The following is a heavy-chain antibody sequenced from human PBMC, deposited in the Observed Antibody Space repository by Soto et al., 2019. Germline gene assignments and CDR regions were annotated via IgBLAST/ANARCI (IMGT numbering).Heavy chain of an antibody. CDR3: ARADLENYYGMDV. J-gene: IGHJ6*02. CDR1: GFTFSSYA. V-gene: IGHV3-30-3*01. CDR2: ISYDGSNK. Sequence: GGSLRISCAACGFTFSSYAMHWVRQAPGKGLEWVAVISYDGSNKYYADSVKGRFTISRDNSKNTLYLQMNSLRAEDTAVYYCARADLENYYGMDVWGQGTTVTVSS.